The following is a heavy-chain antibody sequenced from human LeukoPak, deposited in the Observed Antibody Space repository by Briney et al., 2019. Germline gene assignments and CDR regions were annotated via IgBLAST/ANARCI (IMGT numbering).Heavy chain of an antibody. D-gene: IGHD3-16*01. CDR2: ISSGDTTT. Sequence: GGSLRLSCVASGFTFTNYYMSWIRQAPGKGLEWVSYISSGDTTTNYADSVKGRFTISRDSAKNSLYLQMNSLRAEDTAVYYCAISWDRQIGVYWGQGTLVTVSS. CDR1: GFTFTNYY. J-gene: IGHJ4*02. V-gene: IGHV3-11*01. CDR3: AISWDRQIGVY.